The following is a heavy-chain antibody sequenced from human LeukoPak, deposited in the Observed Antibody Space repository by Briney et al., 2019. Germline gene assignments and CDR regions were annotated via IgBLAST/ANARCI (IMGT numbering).Heavy chain of an antibody. CDR2: IWYDGSNK. CDR1: GFTFSSYG. D-gene: IGHD3-22*01. V-gene: IGHV3-30*02. J-gene: IGHJ4*02. CDR3: VMGKYYYDSSGYRVGYYFDY. Sequence: GSLRLSCAASGFTFSSYGMHWVRQAPGKGLEWEAVIWYDGSNKYYADSVKGRFTISRDNSKNTLYLQMNSLRAEDTAVYYCVMGKYYYDSSGYRVGYYFDYWGQGTLVTVSS.